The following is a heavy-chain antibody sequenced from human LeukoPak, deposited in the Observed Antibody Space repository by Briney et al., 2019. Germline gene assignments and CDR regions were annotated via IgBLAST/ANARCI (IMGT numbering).Heavy chain of an antibody. CDR2: ISGSGGST. J-gene: IGHJ4*02. V-gene: IGHV3-23*01. CDR1: GFTFSSYA. Sequence: GGSLRLSCAASGFTFSSYAMSWVRQAPGKGLEWVSAISGSGGSTYYADSVKGRFTISRDNSKNTLYLPMNSLRAEDTAVYYCAKAGQSTVTTRVNVSPFDYWGQGTLVTVSS. CDR3: AKAGQSTVTTRVNVSPFDY. D-gene: IGHD4-17*01.